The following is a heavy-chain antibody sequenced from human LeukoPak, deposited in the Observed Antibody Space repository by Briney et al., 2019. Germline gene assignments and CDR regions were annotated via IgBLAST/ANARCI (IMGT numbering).Heavy chain of an antibody. J-gene: IGHJ3*02. CDR3: AKGHVDPDAFDI. D-gene: IGHD5-12*01. CDR1: GFTFSSYA. CDR2: ISYDGSNK. Sequence: PGRSLRLSCAASGFTFSSYAMHWVRQAPGKGLEWVALISYDGSNKYYADSVKGRFTISRDNSKNTLYLQMNSLRAEDTAVYYCAKGHVDPDAFDIWGQGTMVTVSS. V-gene: IGHV3-30*04.